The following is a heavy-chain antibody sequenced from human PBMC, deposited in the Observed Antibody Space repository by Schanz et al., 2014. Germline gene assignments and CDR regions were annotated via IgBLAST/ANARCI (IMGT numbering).Heavy chain of an antibody. CDR3: AREYSSYGTVYY. V-gene: IGHV3-30*04. J-gene: IGHJ4*02. CDR1: GFTFSSYA. CDR2: ILYDGSNK. D-gene: IGHD5-12*01. Sequence: QGQLVESGGGVVQPGRSLRLSCAASGFTFSSYAMHWVRQAPGKGLEWVAVILYDGSNKYYADSVKGRFTISRDNSKNTLYLQMNSLRVEDTALYYCAREYSSYGTVYYWGQGTLXTVSS.